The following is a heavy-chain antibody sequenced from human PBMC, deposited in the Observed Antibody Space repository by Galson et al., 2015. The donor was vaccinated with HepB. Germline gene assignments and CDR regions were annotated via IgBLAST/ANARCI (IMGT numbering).Heavy chain of an antibody. CDR2: INNNGGST. J-gene: IGHJ4*02. Sequence: LRLSCAASGFTFSDYALHWVRQAPGKGLQFVSGINNNGGSTYYADSVKGRFTNSRDNSKNTLFLQMGSLRAEDMAVYYCARRTGRWLPPHIDDWGQGTLVTVSS. CDR1: GFTFSDYA. V-gene: IGHV3-64*02. D-gene: IGHD5-24*01. CDR3: ARRTGRWLPPHIDD.